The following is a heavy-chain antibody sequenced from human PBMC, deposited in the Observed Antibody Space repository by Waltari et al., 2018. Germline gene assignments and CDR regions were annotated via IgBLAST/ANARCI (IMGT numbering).Heavy chain of an antibody. Sequence: EVQLVQSGAEVKRHGESLKISCKTSGYSFNSYWISWVRQMPGKGLEWMGAIDPSDSDTRYSPSFQGQVTISADKSISTAYLQWSSLKASDSATYYCAYRATGLDGLDSWGQGVVVTVSS. D-gene: IGHD3-16*01. CDR2: IDPSDSDT. V-gene: IGHV5-51*01. J-gene: IGHJ4*03. CDR3: AYRATGLDGLDS. CDR1: GYSFNSYW.